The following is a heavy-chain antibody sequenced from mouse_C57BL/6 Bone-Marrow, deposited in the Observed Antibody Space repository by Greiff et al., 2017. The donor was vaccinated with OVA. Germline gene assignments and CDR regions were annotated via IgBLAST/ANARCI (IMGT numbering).Heavy chain of an antibody. CDR2: IYPRSGNT. V-gene: IGHV1-81*01. D-gene: IGHD1-2*01. CDR1: GYTFTSYG. CDR3: ARGSLLRFDY. Sequence: QVQLQQSGAELARPGASVKLSCKASGYTFTSYGISWVKQRTGQGLEWIGEIYPRSGNTYYNEKVKGKATLTADKSSSTAYMELRSLTAEDSAVYFCARGSLLRFDYWGQGTTLTVSS. J-gene: IGHJ2*01.